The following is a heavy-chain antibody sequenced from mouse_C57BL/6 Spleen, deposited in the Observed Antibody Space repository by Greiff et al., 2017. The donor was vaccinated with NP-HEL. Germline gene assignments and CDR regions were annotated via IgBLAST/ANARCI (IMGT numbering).Heavy chain of an antibody. CDR3: ARDRNYYGDWYFDV. Sequence: ESGPGMVKPSQSLSLTCTVTGYSITSGYDWHWIRHFPGNKLEWMGYISYSGSTNYNPSLKSRISITHDTSKNHFFLKLNSVTTEDTATYYCARDRNYYGDWYFDVWGTGTTVTVSS. CDR2: ISYSGST. V-gene: IGHV3-1*01. J-gene: IGHJ1*03. CDR1: GYSITSGYD. D-gene: IGHD1-1*01.